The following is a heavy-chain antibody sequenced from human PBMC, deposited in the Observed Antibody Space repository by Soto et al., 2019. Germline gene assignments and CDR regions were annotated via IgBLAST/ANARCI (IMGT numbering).Heavy chain of an antibody. CDR3: AKDGGYCSGGSCNERPYGMDV. J-gene: IGHJ6*02. CDR2: ISGSGGST. Sequence: PGGSLRLSCPASGFTFSSYAMSWVRQAPGKGLEWVSAISGSGGSTYYADSVKGRFTISRDNSKNTLYLQMNSLRAEDTAVYYCAKDGGYCSGGSCNERPYGMDVWGQGTTVTVSS. V-gene: IGHV3-23*01. D-gene: IGHD2-15*01. CDR1: GFTFSSYA.